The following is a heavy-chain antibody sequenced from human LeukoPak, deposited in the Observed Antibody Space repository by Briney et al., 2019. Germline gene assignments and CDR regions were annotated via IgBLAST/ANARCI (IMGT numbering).Heavy chain of an antibody. CDR3: ARGRVKLGRRPNGRTVLFDY. Sequence: PSETLSLTCAVYGGSFSGYYWSWIRQPPGKGLEWIGEINHSGSTNYNPSLKSRVTISVDTSKNQFSLKLSSVTAADTAVYYCARGRVKLGRRPNGRTVLFDYWGQGTLVTVSS. J-gene: IGHJ4*02. CDR1: GGSFSGYY. V-gene: IGHV4-34*01. CDR2: INHSGST. D-gene: IGHD4-17*01.